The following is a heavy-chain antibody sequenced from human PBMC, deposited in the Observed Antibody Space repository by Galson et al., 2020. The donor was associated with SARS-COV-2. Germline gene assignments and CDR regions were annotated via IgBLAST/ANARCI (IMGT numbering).Heavy chain of an antibody. V-gene: IGHV3-30-3*01. CDR2: ISYDGSNK. D-gene: IGHD3-9*01. J-gene: IGHJ4*02. Sequence: TGGSLRLSCAASGFTFSSYAMHWVRQAPGKGLEWVAVISYDGSNKYYADSVKGRFTISRDNSKNTLYLQMNSLRAEDTAVYYCARPLTGYSIFDYWGQGTLVTVSS. CDR1: GFTFSSYA. CDR3: ARPLTGYSIFDY.